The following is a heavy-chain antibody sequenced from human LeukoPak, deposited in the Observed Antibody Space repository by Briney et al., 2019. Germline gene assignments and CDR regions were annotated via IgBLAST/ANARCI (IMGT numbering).Heavy chain of an antibody. J-gene: IGHJ4*02. CDR3: ARDQGDYYDSSGPMYYFDY. D-gene: IGHD3-22*01. CDR1: GYTFTSYY. Sequence: ASVKVSCKASGYTFTSYYMHWVRQAPGQGLEWMGIINPSGGSTSYAQKFQGRVTMTRDTSTSTVYMELSSLRSEDTAVYYCARDQGDYYDSSGPMYYFDYWDQGTLVTVSS. CDR2: INPSGGST. V-gene: IGHV1-46*01.